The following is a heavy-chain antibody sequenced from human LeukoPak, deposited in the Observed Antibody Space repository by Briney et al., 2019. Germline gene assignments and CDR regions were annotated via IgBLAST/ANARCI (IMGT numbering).Heavy chain of an antibody. D-gene: IGHD3-10*01. V-gene: IGHV3-30*02. CDR3: MVRGVIIGKYDAFDI. Sequence: GGSLRLSCAASGFTFSSYGMHWVRQAPGKGLEWVAFIWYDGSNKYYADSVKGRSTISRDNSKNTLYLQMNSLRAEDTAVYYAMVRGVIIGKYDAFDIWGQGTMVTVSS. J-gene: IGHJ3*02. CDR1: GFTFSSYG. CDR2: IWYDGSNK.